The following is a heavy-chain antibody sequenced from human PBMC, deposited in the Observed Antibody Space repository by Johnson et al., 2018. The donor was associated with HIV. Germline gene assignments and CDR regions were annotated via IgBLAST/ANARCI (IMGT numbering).Heavy chain of an antibody. Sequence: VQLVESGGGLVQPGGSLRLSCAPSGFSVSSHDMHWVRQVRGKGLEWVAGIGSAGETYYPGSVKGRFTISRENAHNSLFLQMNSLRGEDTAVYHCVREADRDYRDAIDIWGQGTMVTVSS. CDR2: IGSAGET. V-gene: IGHV3-13*01. CDR1: GFSVSSHD. D-gene: IGHD4-11*01. J-gene: IGHJ3*02. CDR3: VREADRDYRDAIDI.